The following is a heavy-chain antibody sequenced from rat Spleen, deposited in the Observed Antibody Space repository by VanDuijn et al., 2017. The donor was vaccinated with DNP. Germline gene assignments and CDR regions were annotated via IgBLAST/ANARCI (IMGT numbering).Heavy chain of an antibody. CDR2: ISYEGSST. V-gene: IGHV5-22*01. CDR3: ARRGYGYSGFDY. J-gene: IGHJ2*01. CDR1: GFTFSTFP. D-gene: IGHD1-9*01. Sequence: EVQLLEFGGGLVQPGRSMKLSCAASGFTFSTFPMAWVRQAPKKGLEWVASISYEGSSTYYGDSVKGRFTISRDNAKSTLYLQMNSLRSEDTATYYCARRGYGYSGFDYWGQGVMVTVSS.